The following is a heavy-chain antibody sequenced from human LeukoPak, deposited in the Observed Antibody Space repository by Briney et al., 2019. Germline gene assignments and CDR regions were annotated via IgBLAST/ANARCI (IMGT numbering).Heavy chain of an antibody. CDR2: INLSGST. V-gene: IGHV4-34*01. D-gene: IGHD3-22*01. CDR3: ARGQAFITMIVVVTADLFDY. Sequence: SETLSLTCAVYGGSFSGYYWSWIRQPPGKGLEWIGEINLSGSTNYNPSLKSRVTISVDTSKNQFSLKLSSVTAADTAVYYCARGQAFITMIVVVTADLFDYWGQGTLVTVSS. CDR1: GGSFSGYY. J-gene: IGHJ4*02.